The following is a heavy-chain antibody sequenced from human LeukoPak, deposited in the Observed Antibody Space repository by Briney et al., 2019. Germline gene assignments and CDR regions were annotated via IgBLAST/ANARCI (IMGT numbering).Heavy chain of an antibody. Sequence: PSETLSLTCTVAVGSVSGYFWSWSRQPPGQGLEWIGCIYYSGTTDYNPSLRSRVTLSVDTSKNQFSLKLTSVTAADTAVYFCARHIPTPYYGTSGPIDYSGQGTLVTVSS. CDR1: VGSVSGYF. D-gene: IGHD2-8*01. CDR2: IYYSGTT. V-gene: IGHV4-59*08. CDR3: ARHIPTPYYGTSGPIDY. J-gene: IGHJ4*02.